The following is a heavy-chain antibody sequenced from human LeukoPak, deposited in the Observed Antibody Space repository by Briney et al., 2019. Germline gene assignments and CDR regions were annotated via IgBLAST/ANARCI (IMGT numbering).Heavy chain of an antibody. CDR1: GFTFSSYA. CDR2: VSGSGGST. V-gene: IGHV3-23*01. Sequence: PGGSLRLSCAASGFTFSSYAMSWVRQAPGRGLEWVSAVSGSGGSTYYADSVKGRFTISRDNSKNTLYLQMNSLRAEGTAVYYCAKDPVAGTTSHFFHYWGQGTPVTVSS. D-gene: IGHD6-19*01. CDR3: AKDPVAGTTSHFFHY. J-gene: IGHJ4*02.